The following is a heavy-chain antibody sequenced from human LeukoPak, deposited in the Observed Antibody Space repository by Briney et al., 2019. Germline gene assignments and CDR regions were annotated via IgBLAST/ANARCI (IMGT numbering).Heavy chain of an antibody. CDR1: GYTFTSFF. Sequence: ASVKVSCKASGYTFTSFFMHWVRQAPGQGLEWMGLINPRGGSATSAQRFQGRLTVTRDTSTSTVYMELSSLTSGDTAVYYCARDYHGSGSLTTFDSWGQGTLVTVSS. V-gene: IGHV1-46*01. D-gene: IGHD3-10*01. J-gene: IGHJ4*02. CDR3: ARDYHGSGSLTTFDS. CDR2: INPRGGSA.